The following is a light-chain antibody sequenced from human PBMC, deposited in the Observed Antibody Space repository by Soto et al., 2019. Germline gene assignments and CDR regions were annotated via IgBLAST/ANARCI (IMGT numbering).Light chain of an antibody. CDR3: QQLKSYPIT. CDR1: QGISSY. Sequence: DLQLTQSPSFLSASVGVRVTITFRARQGISSYLAWYQQKPGKALKRMIYAAYTLQTGVPSRFSGSVYGTEFTLTVSCLHPEDFATFHCQQLKSYPITVGEGTRLEIK. CDR2: AAY. J-gene: IGKJ5*01. V-gene: IGKV1-9*01.